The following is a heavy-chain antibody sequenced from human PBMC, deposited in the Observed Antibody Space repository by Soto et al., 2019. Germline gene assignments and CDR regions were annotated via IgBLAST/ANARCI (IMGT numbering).Heavy chain of an antibody. D-gene: IGHD1-26*01. Sequence: PGGSLRLSCAASGFTFSSYAMHWVRQAPGKGLEYVSAISSNGGSTYYANSVKGRFTISRDNSKNTLYLQMGSLRAEDMAVYYCARDAGSYPDYFDYWGRGTQVTVSS. V-gene: IGHV3-64*01. J-gene: IGHJ4*02. CDR1: GFTFSSYA. CDR2: ISSNGGST. CDR3: ARDAGSYPDYFDY.